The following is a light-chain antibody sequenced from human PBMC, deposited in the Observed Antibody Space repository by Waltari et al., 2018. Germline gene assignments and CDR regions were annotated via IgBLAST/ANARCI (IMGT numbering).Light chain of an antibody. CDR2: WAS. CDR3: QQYYSTPLT. J-gene: IGKJ4*01. CDR1: QRVLYSSHNKDY. Sequence: DIVMTQSPDSLAVSLGERATINCKSSQRVLYSSHNKDYLAWYQQKPGQLPKLLIYWASTRESGVPDRFSGSGSGTDFTLTISSLQAEDVAVYYCQQYYSTPLTFGGGTKVEIK. V-gene: IGKV4-1*01.